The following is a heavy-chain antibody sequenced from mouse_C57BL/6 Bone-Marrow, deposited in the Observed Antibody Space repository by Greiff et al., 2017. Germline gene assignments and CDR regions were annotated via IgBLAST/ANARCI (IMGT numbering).Heavy chain of an antibody. V-gene: IGHV1-81*01. CDR3: ALLFYYAMDY. J-gene: IGHJ4*01. CDR2: IYPRSGNT. Sequence: QVQLQQSGAELARPGASVKLSCKASGYTFTSYGISWVKQSTGQGLEWIGEIYPRSGNTYYNEKFKGKATLTADKSSSTAYMELRSLPSEDSAVYFCALLFYYAMDYWGQGTSVTVSS. CDR1: GYTFTSYG. D-gene: IGHD2-10*01.